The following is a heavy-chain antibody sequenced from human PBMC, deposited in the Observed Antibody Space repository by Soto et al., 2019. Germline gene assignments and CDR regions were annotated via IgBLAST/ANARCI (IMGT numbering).Heavy chain of an antibody. V-gene: IGHV3-15*01. CDR1: GFMFSSAW. CDR2: IKSKSDGGAR. D-gene: IGHD1-1*01. CDR3: VEGWNDF. Sequence: EVQVVESGGDLVKPGGSLRLSCVTSGFMFSSAWMSWVRQAPGKGLEWVGRIKSKSDGGARDYAAPVKGRFSISRDDSKNTVYLQMNSLRAEERAVYYCVEGWNDFWGQGTLVTVSS. J-gene: IGHJ4*02.